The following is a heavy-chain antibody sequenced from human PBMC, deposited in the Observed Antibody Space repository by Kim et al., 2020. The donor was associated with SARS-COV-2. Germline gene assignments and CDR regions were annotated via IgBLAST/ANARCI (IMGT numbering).Heavy chain of an antibody. J-gene: IGHJ4*02. D-gene: IGHD3-10*01. V-gene: IGHV4-34*01. CDR1: GGSFSGYY. CDR2: INHSGST. Sequence: SETLSLTCAVYGGSFSGYYWSWIRQPPGKGLEWIGEINHSGSTNYNPSLKSRVTISVDTSKNQFSLKLSSVTAADTAVYYCARNQELITMVRGVTAFDYWGQGTLVTVSS. CDR3: ARNQELITMVRGVTAFDY.